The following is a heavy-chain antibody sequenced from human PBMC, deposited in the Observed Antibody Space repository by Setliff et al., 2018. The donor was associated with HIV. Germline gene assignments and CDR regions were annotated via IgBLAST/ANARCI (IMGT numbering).Heavy chain of an antibody. D-gene: IGHD5-12*01. J-gene: IGHJ4*02. V-gene: IGHV3-74*01. Sequence: GGSLRLSCAASGFTFSNYWMHWVRQAPGKGLVWVSRINPDGSATSYADSVKGRFTISRDNAKNTLYLQMNSLGAEDTAAYYCARVGGYNKFDYWGQGTLVTVSS. CDR1: GFTFSNYW. CDR2: INPDGSAT. CDR3: ARVGGYNKFDY.